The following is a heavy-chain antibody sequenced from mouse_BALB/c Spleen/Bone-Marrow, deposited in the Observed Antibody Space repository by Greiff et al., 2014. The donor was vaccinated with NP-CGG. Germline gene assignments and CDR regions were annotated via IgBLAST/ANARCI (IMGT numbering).Heavy chain of an antibody. CDR1: GFTFSDYY. D-gene: IGHD2-13*01. V-gene: IGHV5-4*02. CDR2: ISDGVSYA. CDR3: ARAPPYDFYAMDY. Sequence: EVMLVESGGGLVKPGGPLKLSCAASGFTFSDYYMFWVRQTPEKRLEWVATISDGVSYAYYPDSVKGRFTISRGNARNNLYLQMSSLKSEDTAMYYCARAPPYDFYAMDYWGQGTSVTVSS. J-gene: IGHJ4*01.